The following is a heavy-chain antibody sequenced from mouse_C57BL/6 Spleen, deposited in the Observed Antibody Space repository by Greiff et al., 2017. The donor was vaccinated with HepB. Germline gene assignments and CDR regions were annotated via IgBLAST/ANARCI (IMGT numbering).Heavy chain of an antibody. J-gene: IGHJ2*01. CDR1: GFTFSSYG. CDR3: ARRGQLRLQDFDY. D-gene: IGHD3-2*02. Sequence: EVNVVESGGDLVKPGGSLKLSCAASGFTFSSYGMSWVRQTPDKRLEWVATISSGGSYTYYPASVKGRFTISRDNAKNTLYLQMSSLKSEDTAMYYCARRGQLRLQDFDYWGQGTTLTVSS. V-gene: IGHV5-6*02. CDR2: ISSGGSYT.